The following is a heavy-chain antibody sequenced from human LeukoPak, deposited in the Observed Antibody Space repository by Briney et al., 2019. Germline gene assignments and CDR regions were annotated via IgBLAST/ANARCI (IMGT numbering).Heavy chain of an antibody. V-gene: IGHV1-46*01. CDR3: ARQLSAYNMGGDPFNY. D-gene: IGHD3-16*02. Sequence: ASVKVSCKASGYTFTSYYMHWVRQAPGQGLEWMGITNPSGGSTSYAQKFQGRVTMTRDMSTSTVFMDLSSLRSEDTAVYYCARQLSAYNMGGDPFNYWGQGTLVTVSS. CDR2: TNPSGGST. J-gene: IGHJ4*02. CDR1: GYTFTSYY.